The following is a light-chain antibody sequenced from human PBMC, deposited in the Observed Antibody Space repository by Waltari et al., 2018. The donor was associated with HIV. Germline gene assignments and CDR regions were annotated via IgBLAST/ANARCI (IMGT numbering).Light chain of an antibody. CDR1: VLAKKY. Sequence: SSVSVSPGQTARITCSGDVLAKKYARWFQQKPGQAPVLLIYKDNERPSGIPERFSGSSSGTTVTLTISGAQVDDEATYYCYSATDNKWLFGGGTELTVL. CDR3: YSATDNKWL. J-gene: IGLJ3*02. V-gene: IGLV3-27*01. CDR2: KDN.